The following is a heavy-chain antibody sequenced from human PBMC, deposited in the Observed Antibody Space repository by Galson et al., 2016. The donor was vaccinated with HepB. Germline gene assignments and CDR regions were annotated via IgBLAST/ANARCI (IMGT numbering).Heavy chain of an antibody. V-gene: IGHV1-69*01. CDR3: ARNNSGYLSH. D-gene: IGHD3-22*01. Sequence: QSGAEVKKPGYSVRVSCKASGGSFSNEAITWVRQAHGQGPEWMGGIIPMSEPANYVQRFQGRVTISADEATNTVFMELSRLRSEDTAVYYCARNNSGYLSHWGQGTLVTVSS. CDR2: IIPMSEPA. J-gene: IGHJ4*02. CDR1: GGSFSNEA.